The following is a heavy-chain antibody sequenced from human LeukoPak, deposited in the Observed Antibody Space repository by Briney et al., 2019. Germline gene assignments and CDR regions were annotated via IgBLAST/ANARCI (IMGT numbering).Heavy chain of an antibody. D-gene: IGHD6-19*01. Sequence: PSETLSLTCTVSGGSISSSSYYWGWIRQPPGKGLEWIGSIYYSGSTYYNPSLKSRVTISVDTSKNQFSLKLSSVTAADTAVYYCARGRYSSGWYQSWWFDPWGQGTLVTVSS. CDR3: ARGRYSSGWYQSWWFDP. CDR2: IYYSGST. J-gene: IGHJ5*02. V-gene: IGHV4-39*07. CDR1: GGSISSSSYY.